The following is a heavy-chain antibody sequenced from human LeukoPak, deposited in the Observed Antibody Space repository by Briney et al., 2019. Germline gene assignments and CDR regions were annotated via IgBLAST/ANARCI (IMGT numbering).Heavy chain of an antibody. Sequence: PGGSLRLSCAASGFTVSSNYMSWVRQAPGKGLEWVSIVYSGSSTYNADSVKGRFTISRDNSKNTLYLQMNSLRAEDTAVYYCARDLSGVPDYWGQGTLVTVSS. D-gene: IGHD3-10*01. CDR2: VYSGSST. CDR3: ARDLSGVPDY. V-gene: IGHV3-53*01. CDR1: GFTVSSNY. J-gene: IGHJ4*02.